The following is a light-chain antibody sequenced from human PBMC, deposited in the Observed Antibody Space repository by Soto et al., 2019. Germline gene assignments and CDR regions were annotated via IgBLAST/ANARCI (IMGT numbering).Light chain of an antibody. CDR2: DAS. J-gene: IGKJ4*01. V-gene: IGKV1-13*02. CDR3: QNLRSSAIS. CDR1: QGIGSA. Sequence: AIQLTQSPSSLSASVGDRVSITCRASQGIGSALAWYQLKPGAAPTLLIYDASTLESGAPSRFSGSRSGADFTLTISSLQPEDFDTYYCQNLRSSAISLGGGTKVDIK.